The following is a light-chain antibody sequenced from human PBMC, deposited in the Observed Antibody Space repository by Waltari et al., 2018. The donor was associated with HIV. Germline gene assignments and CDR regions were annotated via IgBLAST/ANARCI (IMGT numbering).Light chain of an antibody. CDR1: RSVSSNY. V-gene: IGKV3-20*01. CDR2: AAS. J-gene: IGKJ2*01. CDR3: QQYGTSPYT. Sequence: ENVLTQSPGPLSLSPGERATLSCRASRSVSSNYLTWYQQRPAQAPRLLIYAASTRATAITDRFNGSGCGTDFTLTISRLEPEDFAVYYCQQYGTSPYTFGQGTKVEI.